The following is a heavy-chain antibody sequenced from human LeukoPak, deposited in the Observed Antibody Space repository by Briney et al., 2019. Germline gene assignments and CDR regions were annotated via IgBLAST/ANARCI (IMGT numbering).Heavy chain of an antibody. Sequence: GGSLRLSCAASGFTFSSYSMNWVRQAPGKGLEWVSSISSSSSYIYYADPVKGRFTISRDNAKNSLYLQMNSLRAEDTAVYYCVKTKYYSGYYYFDYWGQGTLVTVSS. CDR3: VKTKYYSGYYYFDY. CDR1: GFTFSSYS. D-gene: IGHD5-12*01. J-gene: IGHJ4*02. CDR2: ISSSSSYI. V-gene: IGHV3-21*01.